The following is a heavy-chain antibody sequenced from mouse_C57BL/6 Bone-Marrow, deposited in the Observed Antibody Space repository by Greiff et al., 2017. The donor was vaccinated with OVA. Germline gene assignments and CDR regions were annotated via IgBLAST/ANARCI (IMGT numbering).Heavy chain of an antibody. V-gene: IGHV3-6*01. CDR2: ISYDGSN. Sequence: ESGPGLVKPSQSLSLTCSVTGYSITSGYYWNWIRQFPGNKLEWMGYISYDGSNNYNPSLKNRISITRDTSTNQFFLKLNSVTTEDTATYYCARGLLRFAYWGQGTLVTVSA. CDR1: GYSITSGYY. CDR3: ARGLLRFAY. D-gene: IGHD2-3*01. J-gene: IGHJ3*01.